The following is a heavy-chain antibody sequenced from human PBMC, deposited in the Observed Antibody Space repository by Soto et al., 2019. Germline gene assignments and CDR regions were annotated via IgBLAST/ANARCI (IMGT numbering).Heavy chain of an antibody. V-gene: IGHV3-9*01. CDR2: ISWNSGNI. Sequence: NFDDYAVHGVLKKTGKGLEWVSGISWNSGNIGYADSVKGRFTISRDNAKNSLYLQMNSLRTEDTALYYCASSGYDLRDFFGYWGQGTLVTVSS. CDR1: NFDDYA. CDR3: ASSGYDLRDFFGY. J-gene: IGHJ4*02. D-gene: IGHD5-12*01.